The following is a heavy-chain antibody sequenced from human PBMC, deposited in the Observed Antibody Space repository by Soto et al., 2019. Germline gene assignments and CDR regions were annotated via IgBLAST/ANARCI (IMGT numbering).Heavy chain of an antibody. CDR3: AKDIYGSGIFGFDI. CDR2: INWDGGST. D-gene: IGHD3-10*01. V-gene: IGHV3-43*01. Sequence: PWGSLRLSCAVSGFTFDDYTMHWVRQAPGKGLEWVSLINWDGGSTYYADSVKGRFIISRDNSKNSLYLQMNSLRTEDTALYYCAKDIYGSGIFGFDIWGQGTMVTVS. CDR1: GFTFDDYT. J-gene: IGHJ3*02.